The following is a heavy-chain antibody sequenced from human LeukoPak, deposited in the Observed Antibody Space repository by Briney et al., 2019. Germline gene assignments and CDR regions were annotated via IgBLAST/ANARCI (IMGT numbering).Heavy chain of an antibody. CDR2: ISSNGSAM. CDR1: GFIFGDYS. V-gene: IGHV3-11*01. D-gene: IGHD6-13*01. CDR3: ARDIAAAGTFDY. J-gene: IGHJ4*02. Sequence: PGGSLRLSCEASGFIFGDYSMSWIRQAPGKGLEWISYISSNGSAMYYADSVKGRFTISRDNAKNSLFLHMNSLRAEDTAVYFCARDIAAAGTFDYWGQGTLVTVSS.